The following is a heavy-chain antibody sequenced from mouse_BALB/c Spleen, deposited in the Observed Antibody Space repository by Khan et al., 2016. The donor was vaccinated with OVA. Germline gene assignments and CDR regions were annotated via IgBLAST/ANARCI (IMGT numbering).Heavy chain of an antibody. V-gene: IGHV3-2*02. CDR3: VRGRSY. D-gene: IGHD1-1*01. Sequence: EVQLQESGPGLVKPSQSLSLTCTVTGYSITSDYAWNWIRQFPGNRLEWVGYINYSGSTSKNPSLKSRIFNTRDTSKNQIFLQWNSVTTEDTATYYWVRGRSYWGQGTLVTVSA. J-gene: IGHJ3*01. CDR1: GYSITSDYA. CDR2: INYSGST.